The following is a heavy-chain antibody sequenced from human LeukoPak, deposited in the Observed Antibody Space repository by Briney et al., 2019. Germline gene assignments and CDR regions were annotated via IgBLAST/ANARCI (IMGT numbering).Heavy chain of an antibody. D-gene: IGHD1-26*01. CDR1: GFTFSSYS. J-gene: IGHJ4*02. CDR2: INNNGGST. CDR3: VKAKVGATFDS. Sequence: GGSLRLSYSASGFTFSSYSMDWVRQAPGKRPEYVSGINNNGGSTQYADSVKGRFTISRDNSKNTVYLQMSSLRPEDTAVYYCVKAKVGATFDSWGPGTLVTVSS. V-gene: IGHV3-64D*06.